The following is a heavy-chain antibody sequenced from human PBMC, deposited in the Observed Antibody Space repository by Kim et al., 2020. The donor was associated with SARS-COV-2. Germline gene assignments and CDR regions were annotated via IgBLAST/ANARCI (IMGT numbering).Heavy chain of an antibody. D-gene: IGHD2-8*01. J-gene: IGHJ4*02. Sequence: GGSLRLSCAASGFTFSSYAMHWVRQAPGKGLEWVTVISYHGKNQYYADSVKGRFSISRDSSKNMLYLQMNSLRPEDTAIYYCARDIESYCSHAVCYRGGHYFDYWGQGTLVTVSS. V-gene: IGHV3-30*04. CDR2: ISYHGKNQ. CDR3: ARDIESYCSHAVCYRGGHYFDY. CDR1: GFTFSSYA.